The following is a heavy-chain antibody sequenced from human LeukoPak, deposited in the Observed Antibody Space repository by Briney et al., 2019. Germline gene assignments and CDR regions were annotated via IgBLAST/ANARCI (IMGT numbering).Heavy chain of an antibody. Sequence: SETLSLTCTVPGGSVNSGSYYWNWIRQPPGKGLEWIGYIYYSGSTNYNPSLKRRVTISVDTSKNQFSLKLSSVTAADAAVYYCARAAYSGSYHSDYWGQGTLVTVSS. D-gene: IGHD1-26*01. J-gene: IGHJ4*02. V-gene: IGHV4-61*01. CDR1: GGSVNSGSYY. CDR3: ARAAYSGSYHSDY. CDR2: IYYSGST.